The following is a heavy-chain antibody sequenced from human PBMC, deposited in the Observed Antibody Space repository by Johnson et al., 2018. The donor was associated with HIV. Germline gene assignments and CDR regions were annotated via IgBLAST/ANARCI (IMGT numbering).Heavy chain of an antibody. J-gene: IGHJ3*02. CDR3: ARVGSSWRRDGAFDI. CDR1: GFTFSSYA. Sequence: QVQLVESGGGVVQPGRSLRLSCAASGFTFSSYAMHWVRQAPGKGLEWVAVVSYDGRNKYNADSVKGRFTISRDNSKNTLYLQMNSLRAEDTAVYYCARVGSSWRRDGAFDIWGQGTMVTVSS. D-gene: IGHD6-13*01. V-gene: IGHV3-30-3*01. CDR2: VSYDGRNK.